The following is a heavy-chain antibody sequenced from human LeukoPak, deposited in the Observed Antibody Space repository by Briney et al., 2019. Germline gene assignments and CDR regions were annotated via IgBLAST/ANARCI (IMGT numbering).Heavy chain of an antibody. CDR1: GFTFSSYA. CDR3: AKDGGIAEAGGWFDP. V-gene: IGHV3-23*01. D-gene: IGHD6-13*01. Sequence: GGSLRLSCAASGFTFSSYAMSWVRQAPGKGLEWVSAISAGGGSPSYADSVKGRFSISRDNSKNTLYLQMNSLRAEDTAVYYCAKDGGIAEAGGWFDPWGQGTLVTVSS. J-gene: IGHJ5*02. CDR2: ISAGGGSP.